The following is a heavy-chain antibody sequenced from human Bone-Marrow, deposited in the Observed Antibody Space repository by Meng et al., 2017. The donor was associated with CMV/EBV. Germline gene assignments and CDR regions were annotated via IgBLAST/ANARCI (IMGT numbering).Heavy chain of an antibody. V-gene: IGHV3-30-3*01. CDR1: GFTLSTYA. D-gene: IGHD3-3*01. J-gene: IGHJ4*02. Sequence: GESLKISCAASGFTLSTYAMYWVRQAPGKGLEWVAVISYDGSNKYYADSVKGRFTISRDNSKNTLYLHMNRLRAEDTALYYCARDRNSGYDFWGGLADYWGQGRLVTVSS. CDR2: ISYDGSNK. CDR3: ARDRNSGYDFWGGLADY.